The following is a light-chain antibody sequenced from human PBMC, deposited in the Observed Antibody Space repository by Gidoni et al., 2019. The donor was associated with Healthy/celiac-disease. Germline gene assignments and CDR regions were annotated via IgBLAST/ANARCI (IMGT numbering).Light chain of an antibody. Sequence: ESVLTQSPGTLSWSTGERATLSCRASQAVSNSYLAWYVQKTGKAPRLLIYGASNRATGTPDRFSGSGSGTDFTLTISRLEPEDFATYYCQQYGSSSGAFGQGTKVEIK. CDR3: QQYGSSSGA. J-gene: IGKJ1*01. CDR2: GAS. CDR1: QAVSNSY. V-gene: IGKV3-20*01.